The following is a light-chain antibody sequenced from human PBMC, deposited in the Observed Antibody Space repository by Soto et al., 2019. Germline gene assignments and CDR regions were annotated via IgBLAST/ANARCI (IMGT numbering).Light chain of an antibody. V-gene: IGKV3-20*01. Sequence: LVLTQSPGTLSLSPGETATLSCRASQSIRGNLAWYQQKPGQAPRLLIFGASNRAAGIPDRFSGSGSGTDFTLTIYRLEPEDYAVYYCQQYDKSPLTFGGGTKVDIK. CDR1: QSIRGN. J-gene: IGKJ4*01. CDR2: GAS. CDR3: QQYDKSPLT.